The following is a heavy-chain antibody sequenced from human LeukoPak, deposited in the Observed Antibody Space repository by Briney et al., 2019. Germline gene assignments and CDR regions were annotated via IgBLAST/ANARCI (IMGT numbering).Heavy chain of an antibody. V-gene: IGHV4-38-2*02. Sequence: PETLSLTCTVSGYSISSDYHWGWIRQPPGKGLEWIGSIYHSGSTYYNPSLKSRVTISVDTSKKQFSLKLSSVTAADTAVYYCARGNYDFWSGYYDGGGPYYFDYWGQGTLVTVSS. J-gene: IGHJ4*02. CDR2: IYHSGST. CDR3: ARGNYDFWSGYYDGGGPYYFDY. CDR1: GYSISSDYH. D-gene: IGHD3-3*01.